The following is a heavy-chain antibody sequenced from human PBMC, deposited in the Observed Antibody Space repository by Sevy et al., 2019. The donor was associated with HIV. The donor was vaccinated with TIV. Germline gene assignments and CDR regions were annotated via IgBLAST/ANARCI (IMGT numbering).Heavy chain of an antibody. CDR3: ATRPTMIVVVIPA. V-gene: IGHV3-23*01. CDR1: GFTFSSYA. J-gene: IGHJ5*02. D-gene: IGHD3-22*01. CDR2: ISGSGGST. Sequence: GGSLRLSCAASGFTFSSYAMSWVRQAPGKGLEWVSAISGSGGSTYYADSVKGRFTISRDNSKNTLYLQVNSLRAEDTAVYYCATRPTMIVVVIPAWGQGTLVTVSS.